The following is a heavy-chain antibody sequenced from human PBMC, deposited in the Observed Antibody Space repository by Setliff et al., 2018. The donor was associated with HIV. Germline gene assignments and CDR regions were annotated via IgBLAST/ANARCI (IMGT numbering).Heavy chain of an antibody. V-gene: IGHV4-59*08. CDR1: GGSISSYY. J-gene: IGHJ3*02. CDR2: TYSSGST. Sequence: PSETLSLTCSVAGGSISSYYWSWIRQPPGKGLECIGCTYSSGSTNYNPSLKSRVTISVDTSKNQLSLKLRSVTAADTAVYYCARHLRPRGVAVSDAFDIWGQGTMVTVSS. D-gene: IGHD2-15*01. CDR3: ARHLRPRGVAVSDAFDI.